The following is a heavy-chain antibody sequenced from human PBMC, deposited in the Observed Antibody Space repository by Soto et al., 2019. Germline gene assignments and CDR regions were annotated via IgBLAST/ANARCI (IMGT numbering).Heavy chain of an antibody. Sequence: SETLSLTCTVSGDSIRSVDYYWVWIRQPPGKGLEWIGSIYYSGSTYYNPSLNSRVTISVDTSKIQFSLKLSSVTASDTAVYYCARGHDYGGNFDSWGQGTLVTVSS. CDR2: IYYSGST. V-gene: IGHV4-39*01. J-gene: IGHJ4*02. CDR3: ARGHDYGGNFDS. CDR1: GDSIRSVDYY. D-gene: IGHD4-17*01.